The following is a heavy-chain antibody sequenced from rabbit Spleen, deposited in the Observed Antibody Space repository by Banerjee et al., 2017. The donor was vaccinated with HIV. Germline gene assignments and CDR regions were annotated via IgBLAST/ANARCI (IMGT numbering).Heavy chain of an antibody. CDR2: INASTGKP. CDR1: GFSFSDRAV. V-gene: IGHV1S45*01. Sequence: QEQLVESGGGLVQPEGSLTLTCKASGFSFSDRAVMCWVRQAPGKGLQWIVCINASTGKPVYATWASGRFTISRTASTTVTLRMTSLTAADRATYFCARDLVGVIGWNFYLWGPGTLVTVS. CDR3: ARDLVGVIGWNFYL. J-gene: IGHJ4*01. D-gene: IGHD2-1*01.